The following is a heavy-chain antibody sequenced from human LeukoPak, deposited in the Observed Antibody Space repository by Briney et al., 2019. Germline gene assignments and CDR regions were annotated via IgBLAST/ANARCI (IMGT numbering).Heavy chain of an antibody. CDR3: AKDRDEGFGELLPVVFDY. Sequence: QPGGSLRLSFAASRFTFGGYGMSWLRQAPGKGLEWVSSISGSGGSTHYADSVKGRFTISRDNSKNALFLQMNSLRAEDTAVYYCAKDRDEGFGELLPVVFDYWGQGTRVTVSS. V-gene: IGHV3-23*01. CDR2: ISGSGGST. J-gene: IGHJ4*02. CDR1: RFTFGGYG. D-gene: IGHD3-10*01.